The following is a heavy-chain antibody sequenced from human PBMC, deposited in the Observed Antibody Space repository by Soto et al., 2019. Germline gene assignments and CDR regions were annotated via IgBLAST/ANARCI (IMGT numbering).Heavy chain of an antibody. D-gene: IGHD5-18*01. Sequence: EVQVLESGGTLVQPGGSLRLSCAASGDTVSTNAMSWVRQAPGKGLEWVSAISAGGGGTYYADSVKGRFIISRDSSRQTLHLQMNSLRAEDTAIYYCAKSLYPPDHSNTLGYFDTWGQGTLVTVSS. CDR2: ISAGGGGT. J-gene: IGHJ4*02. CDR3: AKSLYPPDHSNTLGYFDT. CDR1: GDTVSTNA. V-gene: IGHV3-23*01.